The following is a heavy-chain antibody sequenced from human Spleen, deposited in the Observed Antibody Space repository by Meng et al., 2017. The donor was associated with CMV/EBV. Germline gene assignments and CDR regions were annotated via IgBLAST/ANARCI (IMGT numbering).Heavy chain of an antibody. CDR3: ARGGLRYSSSWPFDY. Sequence: QVQLQESGPGLVKPSETLSLTCTVSGGSISSYYWSWIRQPAGKGLEWIGRIYTSGSTNYNPSLKSRATMSVDTSKNQFSLKLSSVTAADTAVYYCARGGLRYSSSWPFDYWGQGTLVTVSS. CDR2: IYTSGST. J-gene: IGHJ4*02. CDR1: GGSISSYY. D-gene: IGHD6-13*01. V-gene: IGHV4-4*07.